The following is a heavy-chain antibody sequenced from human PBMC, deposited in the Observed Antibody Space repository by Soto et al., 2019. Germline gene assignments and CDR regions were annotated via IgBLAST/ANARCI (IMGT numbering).Heavy chain of an antibody. CDR2: IDPSDSYT. J-gene: IGHJ6*02. V-gene: IGHV5-10-1*01. D-gene: IGHD3-16*01. CDR3: ARPLSRGGYYYYYGMDV. CDR1: GYSFTSYW. Sequence: GESLKISCNGSGYSFTSYWISWVRQMPGKGLEWMGRIDPSDSYTNYSPSFQGHVTISADKSISTAYLQWSSLKASDTAMYYCARPLSRGGYYYYYGMDVWGQGTTVTVSS.